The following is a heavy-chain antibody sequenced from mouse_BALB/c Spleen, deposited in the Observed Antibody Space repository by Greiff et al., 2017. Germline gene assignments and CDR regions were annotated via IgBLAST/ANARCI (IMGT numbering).Heavy chain of an antibody. D-gene: IGHD6-1*01. CDR2: IYPGNVNT. J-gene: IGHJ1*01. CDR3: ARGAPHFEV. Sequence: VQLQQSGPELVKPGASVRISCKASGYTFTSYYIHWVKQRPGQGLEWIGWIYPGNVNTKYNEKFKGKATLTADKSSSTAYMQLSSLTSEDAAVYICARGAPHFEVWGAGSTVTVSS. V-gene: IGHV1S56*01. CDR1: GYTFTSYY.